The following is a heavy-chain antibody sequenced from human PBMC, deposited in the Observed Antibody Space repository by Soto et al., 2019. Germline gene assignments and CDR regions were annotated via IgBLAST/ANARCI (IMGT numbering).Heavy chain of an antibody. D-gene: IGHD3-22*01. V-gene: IGHV4-61*01. CDR2: IYYIGST. Sequence: QVQLQESGPGLVKPSETLSLTCTVSGGSVSSGTYYWSWIRQPPGKGLEWIGYIYYIGSTNYHASLTSRVTISVDQSTNQSSLKRSSVTAADTAVYYCARESSGDFDYWGQGTLVTVSS. CDR3: ARESSGDFDY. J-gene: IGHJ4*02. CDR1: GGSVSSGTYY.